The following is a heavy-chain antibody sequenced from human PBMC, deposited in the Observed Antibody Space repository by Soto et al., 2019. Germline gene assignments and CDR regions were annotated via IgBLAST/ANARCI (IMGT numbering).Heavy chain of an antibody. CDR3: ARAGNIVATASYYYMDV. V-gene: IGHV1-2*04. Sequence: ASVKVSCKASGYTFTGYYMHWVRQAPGQGLEWMGWINPNSGGTNYAQKFQGWVTMTRDTSISTAYMELSRLRSDDTAVYYCARAGNIVATASYYYMDVWGKGTTVTAP. D-gene: IGHD5-12*01. CDR2: INPNSGGT. CDR1: GYTFTGYY. J-gene: IGHJ6*03.